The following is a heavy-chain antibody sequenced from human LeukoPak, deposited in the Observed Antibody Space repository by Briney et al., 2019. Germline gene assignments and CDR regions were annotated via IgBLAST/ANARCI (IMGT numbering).Heavy chain of an antibody. V-gene: IGHV4-34*01. J-gene: IGHJ4*02. CDR3: ARGGEYGSGSYYKY. Sequence: KPSETLSLTCAVYGGSFSGYYWSWIRQAPGKGLEWIGEINHSGSTKYNPSLKSRVTISVDTSKNQFSLKLSSVTAADMAVYYCARGGEYGSGSYYKYWGQGTLVTVSS. CDR2: INHSGST. CDR1: GGSFSGYY. D-gene: IGHD3-10*01.